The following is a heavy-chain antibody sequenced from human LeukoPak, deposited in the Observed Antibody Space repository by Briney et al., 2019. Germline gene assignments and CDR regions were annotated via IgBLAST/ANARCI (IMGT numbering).Heavy chain of an antibody. CDR1: GFTFSSYG. CDR3: AKSHESYGSGSYYN. J-gene: IGHJ4*02. Sequence: PGRSLRLSCAASGFTFSSYGMHWVRQAPGKGLEWVAVIWYDGSHEYYVDSVKGRFTISRDNSKNTLYLQMNSLRAEDTAVYYCAKSHESYGSGSYYNWGQGTLVTVSS. V-gene: IGHV3-33*06. D-gene: IGHD3-10*01. CDR2: IWYDGSHE.